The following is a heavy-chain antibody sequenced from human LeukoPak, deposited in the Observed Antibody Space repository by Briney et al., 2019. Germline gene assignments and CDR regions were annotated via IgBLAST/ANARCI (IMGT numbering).Heavy chain of an antibody. D-gene: IGHD7-27*01. Sequence: SETLSLTCAVSGGSISSGGYSWSWIRQPPGKGLEWIGYIYHSGSTYYNPSLKSRVTISVDRSKNQFSRKLSSVTAADTAVYYCARAITGVWYFDLWGRGTLVTVSS. CDR2: IYHSGST. J-gene: IGHJ2*01. V-gene: IGHV4-30-2*01. CDR3: ARAITGVWYFDL. CDR1: GGSISSGGYS.